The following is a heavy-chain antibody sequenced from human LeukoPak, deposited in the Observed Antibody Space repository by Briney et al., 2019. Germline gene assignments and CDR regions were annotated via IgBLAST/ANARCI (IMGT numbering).Heavy chain of an antibody. CDR2: IKVDGSEK. J-gene: IGHJ4*02. CDR3: ARKTGTTGEAFDY. Sequence: GGSLRLSCAASGFTFSSYWMGWVRQAPGKGLEWVANIKVDGSEKYYVDSVKGRFTISRDNAENSLYLQMNSLRAEDTAVYYCARKTGTTGEAFDYWGQGTQVTVSS. D-gene: IGHD1-1*01. V-gene: IGHV3-7*03. CDR1: GFTFSSYW.